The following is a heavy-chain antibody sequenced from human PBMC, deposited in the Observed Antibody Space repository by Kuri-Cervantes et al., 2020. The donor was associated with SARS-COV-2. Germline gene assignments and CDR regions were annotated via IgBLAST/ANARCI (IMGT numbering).Heavy chain of an antibody. CDR1: GFLFSASA. V-gene: IGHV3-73*01. CDR3: AKESDFDWLLLRGHFDY. D-gene: IGHD3-9*01. J-gene: IGHJ4*02. Sequence: GESLKISCEVSGFLFSASAIHWVRQASGKGLEWVGRVRGKANNYATAYAASVKGRFTISRDNSKNTLYLQMNSLRAEDTAVYYCAKESDFDWLLLRGHFDYWGQGTLVTVSS. CDR2: VRGKANNYAT.